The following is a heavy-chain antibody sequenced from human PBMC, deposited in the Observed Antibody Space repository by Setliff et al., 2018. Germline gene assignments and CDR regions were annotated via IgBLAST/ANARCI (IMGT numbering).Heavy chain of an antibody. J-gene: IGHJ6*02. CDR2: IFGSGDNT. CDR1: GFSFSSYA. Sequence: GGSLRLSCAASGFSFSSYAMSWVRQAPGKGLEWVSKIFGSGDNTYYADSVKGRFTISRDNSKNTLYLQMNSLRAEDTAVYYCAKLRTPGTGYYYYAMDVWGQGTTVTVSS. V-gene: IGHV3-23*01. CDR3: AKLRTPGTGYYYYAMDV. D-gene: IGHD3-10*01.